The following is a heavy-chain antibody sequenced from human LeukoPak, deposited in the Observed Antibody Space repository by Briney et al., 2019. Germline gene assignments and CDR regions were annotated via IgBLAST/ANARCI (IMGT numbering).Heavy chain of an antibody. V-gene: IGHV3-23*01. D-gene: IGHD6-13*01. CDR2: ISGSGGST. J-gene: IGHJ4*02. Sequence: PGGSLRLSCAASGFTFSSYAMSWVRQAPGKGLEWVSAISGSGGSTYYADSVKGRFTISRDNAKNSLYLQMNSLRAEDTAVYYCARDVIAAAGTFDYWGQGTLVTVSS. CDR3: ARDVIAAAGTFDY. CDR1: GFTFSSYA.